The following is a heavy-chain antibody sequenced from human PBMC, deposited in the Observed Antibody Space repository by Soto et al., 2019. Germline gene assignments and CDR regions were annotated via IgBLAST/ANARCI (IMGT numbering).Heavy chain of an antibody. V-gene: IGHV3-23*01. CDR2: ISGSGGST. J-gene: IGHJ1*01. Sequence: GGSLRLSCAASGFTFSSYGMHWVRQAPGKGLEWVSAISGSGGSTYYADSVKGRFTISRDNSKNTLYLQMNSLRAEDTAVYYCAKVAGYDSSARDFQHWGQGTLVTVSS. CDR3: AKVAGYDSSARDFQH. D-gene: IGHD3-22*01. CDR1: GFTFSSYG.